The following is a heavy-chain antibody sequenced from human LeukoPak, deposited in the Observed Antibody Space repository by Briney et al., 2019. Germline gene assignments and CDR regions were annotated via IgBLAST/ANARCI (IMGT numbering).Heavy chain of an antibody. CDR2: INTDGSTT. V-gene: IGHV3-74*01. Sequence: GGSLRLSCAASGFTFSNYWMYWVRQAPGKGLVWVPRINTDGSTTTYADSVKGRFTISRDNANNMVYLQMNSLRAEDTAVYYCARYRMVSYYFDNWGQGSLVTVSS. CDR3: ARYRMVSYYFDN. D-gene: IGHD2-21*01. CDR1: GFTFSNYW. J-gene: IGHJ4*02.